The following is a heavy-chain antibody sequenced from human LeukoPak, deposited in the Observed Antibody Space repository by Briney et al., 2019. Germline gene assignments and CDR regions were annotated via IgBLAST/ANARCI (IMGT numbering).Heavy chain of an antibody. CDR1: GGSISSYY. J-gene: IGHJ3*02. Sequence: SETLSLTCTVSGGSISSYYWSWIRQPPGKGLEWIGYIYHSGSTYYNPSLKSRVTISVDRSKNQFSLKLSSVTAADTAVYYCARGQITMVRGVIINDAFDIWGQGTMVTVSS. V-gene: IGHV4-59*12. D-gene: IGHD3-10*01. CDR2: IYHSGST. CDR3: ARGQITMVRGVIINDAFDI.